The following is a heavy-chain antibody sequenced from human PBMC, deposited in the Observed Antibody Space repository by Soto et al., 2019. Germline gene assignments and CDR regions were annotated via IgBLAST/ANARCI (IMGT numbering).Heavy chain of an antibody. Sequence: SLRLSCAASGFTFSSYGMHWVRQAPGKGLEWVAVISYDGSNKYYADSVKGRFTISRDNSKNTLYLQMNSLRAEDTAVYYCAKDLVYYVLLWFGESQPHPYGMDVWGQGTTVTVSS. V-gene: IGHV3-30*18. CDR2: ISYDGSNK. D-gene: IGHD3-10*01. CDR1: GFTFSSYG. CDR3: AKDLVYYVLLWFGESQPHPYGMDV. J-gene: IGHJ6*02.